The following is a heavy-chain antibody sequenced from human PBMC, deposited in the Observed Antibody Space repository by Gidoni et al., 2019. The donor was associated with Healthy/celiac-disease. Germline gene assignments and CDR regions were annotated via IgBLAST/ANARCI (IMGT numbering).Heavy chain of an antibody. D-gene: IGHD3-16*02. J-gene: IGHJ4*02. Sequence: EVQLLESGGGLVQPGGSLRLSCAASGFTFSSYAMSWVRQAPGKGLEWVSAISGSGGSTYYEDSVKGRFTISRDNSKNTLYLQMNSLRAEDTAVYYCAAQRGVIDTFDYWGQGTLVTVSS. V-gene: IGHV3-23*01. CDR3: AAQRGVIDTFDY. CDR1: GFTFSSYA. CDR2: ISGSGGST.